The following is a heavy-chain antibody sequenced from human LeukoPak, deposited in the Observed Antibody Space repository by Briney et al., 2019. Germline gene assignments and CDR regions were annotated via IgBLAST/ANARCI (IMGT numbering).Heavy chain of an antibody. CDR2: ISSSGSPI. Sequence: GRSLRLSCAASGFTFSSYGMHWVRQAPGKGLEWVSYISSSGSPIYHADSVKGRFTISRDNAKNSLYLQMNSLRAEDTAVYYCARATPNWNYFDYWGQGTLVTVSS. D-gene: IGHD1-1*01. V-gene: IGHV3-48*01. J-gene: IGHJ4*02. CDR3: ARATPNWNYFDY. CDR1: GFTFSSYG.